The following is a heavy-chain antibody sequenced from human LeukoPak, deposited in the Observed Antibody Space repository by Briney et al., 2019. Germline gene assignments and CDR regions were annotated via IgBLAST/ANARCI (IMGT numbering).Heavy chain of an antibody. CDR1: GFTFSSFS. J-gene: IGHJ4*02. Sequence: GGSLRLSCAASGFTFSSFSINWVRQAPGKGLEWVSSINTVASCIYYADSVRGRFTISRDNAKNSLYLQMNSLRAEDTGVYYCARLRRNGDSGGFYYYYDSWGQGTLVTVSS. CDR3: ARLRRNGDSGGFYYYYDS. CDR2: INTVASCI. D-gene: IGHD2-21*01. V-gene: IGHV3-21*01.